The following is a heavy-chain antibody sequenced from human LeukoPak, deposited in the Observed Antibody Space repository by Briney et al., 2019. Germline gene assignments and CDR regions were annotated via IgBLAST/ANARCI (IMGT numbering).Heavy chain of an antibody. V-gene: IGHV4-61*02. CDR2: IYTSGST. D-gene: IGHD3-3*01. J-gene: IGHJ3*02. Sequence: SETLSLTCTVSGGSISSGSYYWSWIRQPAGKGLEWIGRIYTSGSTNYNPSLKSRVTIPVDTSKDQFSLKLSSVTAADTAVYYCARASYDFWSGYYLHDAFDIWGQGTMVTVSS. CDR1: GGSISSGSYY. CDR3: ARASYDFWSGYYLHDAFDI.